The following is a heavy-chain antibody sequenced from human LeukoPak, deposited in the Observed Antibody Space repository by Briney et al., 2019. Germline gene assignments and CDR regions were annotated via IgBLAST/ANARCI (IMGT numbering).Heavy chain of an antibody. CDR3: AKSYSSSSVFPFDY. Sequence: GRSLRLSCAVAGFTFDDYAMHWVRHAPGKGLEWVSGISWNSGNIGYADSVKGRFTISRDNAKNSLYLQMNSLRAEDMALYYCAKSYSSSSVFPFDYWGQGTLVTVSS. D-gene: IGHD6-6*01. CDR1: GFTFDDYA. J-gene: IGHJ4*02. CDR2: ISWNSGNI. V-gene: IGHV3-9*03.